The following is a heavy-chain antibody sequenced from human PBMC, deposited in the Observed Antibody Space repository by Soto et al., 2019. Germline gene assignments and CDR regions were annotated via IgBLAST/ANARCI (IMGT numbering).Heavy chain of an antibody. V-gene: IGHV3-30*18. CDR2: ISYDGSNK. CDR1: GFTFSSYG. CDR3: AKDFGLDGDYYYGMDV. D-gene: IGHD3-3*01. Sequence: QVPLVESGGGVVQPGRSLRLSCAASGFTFSSYGMHWVRQAPGKGLEWVAVISYDGSNKYYADSVKGRFTISRDNSKHTLYLQMNSLRAEDTAVYYCAKDFGLDGDYYYGMDVWGQGTTVTVSS. J-gene: IGHJ6*02.